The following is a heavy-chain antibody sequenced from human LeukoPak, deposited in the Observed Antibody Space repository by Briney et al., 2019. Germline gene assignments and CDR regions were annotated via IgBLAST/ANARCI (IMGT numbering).Heavy chain of an antibody. CDR1: GFSFSSYW. V-gene: IGHV3-7*02. CDR2: IKQDGSER. Sequence: PGGPLRLSCEASGFSFSSYWMSWVCHAPGKGLERVANIKQDGSERYHVDSAKGRFTISRDNAKNSLYLQMNGLRAEDTALYHCARVSGYGDYEDYWGQGTLVTVSS. D-gene: IGHD4-17*01. CDR3: ARVSGYGDYEDY. J-gene: IGHJ4*02.